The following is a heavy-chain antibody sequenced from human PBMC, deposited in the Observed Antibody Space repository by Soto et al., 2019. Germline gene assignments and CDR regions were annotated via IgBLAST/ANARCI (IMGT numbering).Heavy chain of an antibody. J-gene: IGHJ4*02. CDR3: AREPYYGSGATVVAY. D-gene: IGHD3-10*01. CDR1: GGSISGYY. CDR2: IYYSGTT. Sequence: PSETLSLTCTVSGGSISGYYWSWIRQPPGKGLEWIGYIYYSGTTSYNPSLNSRVTMSVDTSKNQFSLKVNSVTAADTAVYYCAREPYYGSGATVVAYWGQGTLVTVSS. V-gene: IGHV4-59*01.